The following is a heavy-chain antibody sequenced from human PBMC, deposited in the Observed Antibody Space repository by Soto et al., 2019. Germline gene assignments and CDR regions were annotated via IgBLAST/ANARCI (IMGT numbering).Heavy chain of an antibody. V-gene: IGHV1-69*13. CDR3: ARVSLHDSSGYYNDY. CDR1: GGTFSSYA. Sequence: GASVKVSCKASGGTFSSYAISWVRQAPGQGLEWMGGIIPIFGTANYAQKFQGRVTITADESTSTAYMELSSLRSEDTAVYYCARVSLHDSSGYYNDYWGQGTLVTVSS. CDR2: IIPIFGTA. D-gene: IGHD3-22*01. J-gene: IGHJ4*02.